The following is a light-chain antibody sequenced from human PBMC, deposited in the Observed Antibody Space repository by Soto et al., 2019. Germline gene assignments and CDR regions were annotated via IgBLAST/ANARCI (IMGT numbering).Light chain of an antibody. CDR1: SSDVGGYNY. V-gene: IGLV2-14*01. CDR2: DVS. CDR3: SSYTSSSTLV. Sequence: QSVLTQPASVSGSPGQSITISCTGTSSDVGGYNYVSWYQQHPGKAPKLMIYDVSNRPSGVSNRFSRSKSGNTASLTISGLQAEDEADYYCSSYTSSSTLVFGTGTKVTVL. J-gene: IGLJ1*01.